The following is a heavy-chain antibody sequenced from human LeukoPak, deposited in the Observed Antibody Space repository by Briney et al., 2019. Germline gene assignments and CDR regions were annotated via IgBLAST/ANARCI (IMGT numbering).Heavy chain of an antibody. V-gene: IGHV1-69*13. CDR1: GGTFSSYA. D-gene: IGHD2-15*01. J-gene: IGHJ4*02. Sequence: ASVNVSCKASGGTFSSYAISWVRQAPGQGLEWMGGIIPIFGTANYAQKFQGRVTITADESTSTAYMELSSLRSEDTAVYYCAREPYCSGGSCSSAPLDYWGQGTLVTVSS. CDR2: IIPIFGTA. CDR3: AREPYCSGGSCSSAPLDY.